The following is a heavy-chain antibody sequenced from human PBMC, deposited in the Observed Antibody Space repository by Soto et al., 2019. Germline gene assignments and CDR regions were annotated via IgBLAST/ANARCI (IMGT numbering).Heavy chain of an antibody. CDR1: GFPFSSRA. CDR3: AEWARYCSGADCRA. D-gene: IGHD2-15*01. V-gene: IGHV3-23*01. J-gene: IGHJ5*02. Sequence: EVQLLESGGGLVQPGGSLRLSCAASGFPFSSRAMSWVRQAPGKGLEWVSAISGSGTITYYADSVKGRFTISRDTSKNTLYLKMNSLRADYTAVYYCAEWARYCSGADCRAWGQGTLVPGSS. CDR2: ISGSGTIT.